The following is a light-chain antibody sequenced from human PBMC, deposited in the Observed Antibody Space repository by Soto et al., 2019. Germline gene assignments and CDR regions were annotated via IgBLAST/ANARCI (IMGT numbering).Light chain of an antibody. CDR3: QQYNKWPVT. J-gene: IGKJ1*01. Sequence: EIVMTQSPATLSVSPGDRGTLSCRASQSVSSNLAWYQQKPGQAPRLLIYGASTRATGIPARFSGSGSGTEFTLTISSLQSEDFAVYYCQQYNKWPVTFGQGTKVEIK. CDR2: GAS. CDR1: QSVSSN. V-gene: IGKV3-15*01.